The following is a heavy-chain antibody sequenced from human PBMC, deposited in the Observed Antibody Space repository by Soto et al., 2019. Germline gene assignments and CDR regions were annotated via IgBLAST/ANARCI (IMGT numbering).Heavy chain of an antibody. CDR2: IIPIFGTA. V-gene: IGHV1-69*13. Sequence: SVKVSCKASGGTFSSYAISWVRQAPGQGLEWMGGIIPIFGTANYAQKFQGRVTITADESTSTAYMELSSLRSEDTAVYYCARGAVHYYDSSGYYPDAFDIWGQGTMVTVSS. CDR1: GGTFSSYA. D-gene: IGHD3-22*01. J-gene: IGHJ3*02. CDR3: ARGAVHYYDSSGYYPDAFDI.